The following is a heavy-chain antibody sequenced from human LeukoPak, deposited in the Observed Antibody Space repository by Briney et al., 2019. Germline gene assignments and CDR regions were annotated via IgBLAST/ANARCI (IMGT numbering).Heavy chain of an antibody. CDR2: MIPIFGTA. J-gene: IGHJ6*02. V-gene: IGHV1-69*13. Sequence: SVKVSCKASGGTFSSYAISWVRQAPGQGLEWMGGMIPIFGTANYAQKFQGRVTITADESTSTAYMELSSLRSEDTAVYYCARGSLWFGEFYRYYYYGMDVWGQGTTVTVSS. CDR1: GGTFSSYA. CDR3: ARGSLWFGEFYRYYYYGMDV. D-gene: IGHD3-10*01.